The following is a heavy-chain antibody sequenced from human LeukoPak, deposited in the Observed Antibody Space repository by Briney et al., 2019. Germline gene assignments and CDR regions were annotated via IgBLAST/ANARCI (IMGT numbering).Heavy chain of an antibody. CDR3: ASTTRGGTYYYYMDV. CDR2: IYSGGSA. D-gene: IGHD1-1*01. CDR1: GFTFSSYA. Sequence: GGSLRLSCAASGFTFSSYAMTWVRQAPGKGLEWVSVIYSGGSAYYADSVKGRFTVSRDNSKNTLYLQMNSLRAEDTAVYFCASTTRGGTYYYYMDVWGKGTTVTISS. V-gene: IGHV3-23*03. J-gene: IGHJ6*03.